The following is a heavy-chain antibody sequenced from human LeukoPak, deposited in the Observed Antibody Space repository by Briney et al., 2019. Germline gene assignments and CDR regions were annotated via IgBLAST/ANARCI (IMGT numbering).Heavy chain of an antibody. CDR1: GFTFSNYA. Sequence: GGSLRLSCAASGFTFSNYAMSWVRQAPGKGLEWVAAIKSDGSEIYYVDSVKGRFTISRDNDKNSQYLQMNSLRAEDTAVYYCARSDNWAYDHWGQGSPVTVSS. J-gene: IGHJ4*02. V-gene: IGHV3-7*03. D-gene: IGHD3-16*01. CDR3: ARSDNWAYDH. CDR2: IKSDGSEI.